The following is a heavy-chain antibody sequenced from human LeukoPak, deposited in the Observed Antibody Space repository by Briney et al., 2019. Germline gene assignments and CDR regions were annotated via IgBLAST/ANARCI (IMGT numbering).Heavy chain of an antibody. V-gene: IGHV4-30-4*08. Sequence: SETLSLTCTVSGGSISSGDYYWSWIRQPPGKGLEWIGYIYYSGSTYYNPSLKSRVTISVDTSKNQFSLKLSSVTAADTAVYYCARRPAATVNWSDPWGQGTLVTVSS. D-gene: IGHD2-2*01. CDR1: GGSISSGDYY. J-gene: IGHJ5*02. CDR2: IYYSGST. CDR3: ARRPAATVNWSDP.